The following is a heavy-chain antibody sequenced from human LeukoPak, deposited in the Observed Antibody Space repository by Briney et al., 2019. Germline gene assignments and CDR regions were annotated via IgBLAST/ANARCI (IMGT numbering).Heavy chain of an antibody. CDR3: ASVGGGSIVVVPAAPVHY. D-gene: IGHD2-2*01. V-gene: IGHV4-39*07. Sequence: SETLSLTCTVSGGSISSSSYYWGWIRQPPGKGLECIGRIYYSGSTYYNPSLKSRVTISVDTSKNQFSLKLSSVTAADTAVYYCASVGGGSIVVVPAAPVHYWGQGTLVTVSS. CDR1: GGSISSSSYY. J-gene: IGHJ4*02. CDR2: IYYSGST.